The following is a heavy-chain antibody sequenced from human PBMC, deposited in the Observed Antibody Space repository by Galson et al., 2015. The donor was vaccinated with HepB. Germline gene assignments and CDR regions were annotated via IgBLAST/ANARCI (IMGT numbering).Heavy chain of an antibody. CDR3: ARGSYDFWSAQDAFDI. D-gene: IGHD3-3*01. CDR2: INPNSGGT. V-gene: IGHV1-2*02. CDR1: GYTSTGYY. Sequence: SVKVSCKASGYTSTGYYMHWVRQAPGQGLEWMGWINPNSGGTNYAQKFQGRVTMTRDTSISTAYMELSRLRSDDTAVYYCARGSYDFWSAQDAFDIWGQGTMVTVSS. J-gene: IGHJ3*02.